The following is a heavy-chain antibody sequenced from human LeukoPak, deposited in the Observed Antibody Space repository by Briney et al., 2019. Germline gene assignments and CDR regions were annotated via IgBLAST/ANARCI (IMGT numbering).Heavy chain of an antibody. V-gene: IGHV4-34*01. D-gene: IGHD2-2*02. CDR3: ARRRGIVVVPAAIRRGDWFDP. Sequence: SETLSPTCAVYGGSFSGYYWSWIRQPPGKGLEWIGEINHSGSTNYNPSLKSRVTISVDTSKNQFSLKLSSVTAADTAVYYCARRRGIVVVPAAIRRGDWFDPWGQGTLVTVSS. CDR2: INHSGST. CDR1: GGSFSGYY. J-gene: IGHJ5*02.